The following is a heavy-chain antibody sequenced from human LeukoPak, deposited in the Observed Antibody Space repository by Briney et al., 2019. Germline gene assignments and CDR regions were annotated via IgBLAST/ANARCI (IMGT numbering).Heavy chain of an antibody. J-gene: IGHJ4*02. CDR1: GGSISSYY. Sequence: PSETLSLTCTVSGGSISSYYWSWIRQPPGKGLEWIGYIYYSGSTNYNPSLKSRVTISVDTSKNQFSLKLSSVTAADTAVYYCARDQVWGYYYGSGSRDPYFDYWGQGTLVTVSS. CDR2: IYYSGST. V-gene: IGHV4-59*12. D-gene: IGHD3-10*01. CDR3: ARDQVWGYYYGSGSRDPYFDY.